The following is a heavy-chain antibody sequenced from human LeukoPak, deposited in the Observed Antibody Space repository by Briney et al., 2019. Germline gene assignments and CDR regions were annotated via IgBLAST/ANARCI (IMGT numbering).Heavy chain of an antibody. CDR1: GYTFTGYY. V-gene: IGHV1-2*06. CDR3: ATLHRFCSGGSCYLGYGPVDH. Sequence: ASVKVSCKASGYTFTGYYMHWVRQAPGQGLEWMGRLNPNSGGTNYAQKFQGRVAMTRDTSISTAYLELSRLTSDDTALYYCATLHRFCSGGSCYLGYGPVDHWGQGTLVTVSS. D-gene: IGHD2-15*01. J-gene: IGHJ4*02. CDR2: LNPNSGGT.